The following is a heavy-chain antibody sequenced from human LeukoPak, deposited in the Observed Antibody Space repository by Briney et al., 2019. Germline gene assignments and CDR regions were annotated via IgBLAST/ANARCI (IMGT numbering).Heavy chain of an antibody. CDR3: ARDVHPSTATTPWGYYYYGMDV. CDR1: GFTLSNYS. D-gene: IGHD2-21*02. V-gene: IGHV3-21*01. Sequence: GGSLRLSCAASGFTLSNYSLNWVRQAPGKGLEWVSSINNDSTYIYYRDSLKGRFTISRDNARNSLYLQMNSLRAEDTAIYYCARDVHPSTATTPWGYYYYGMDVWGKGTTVTVSS. J-gene: IGHJ6*04. CDR2: INNDSTYI.